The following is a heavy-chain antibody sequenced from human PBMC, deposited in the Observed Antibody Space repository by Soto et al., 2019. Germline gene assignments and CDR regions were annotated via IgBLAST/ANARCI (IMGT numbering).Heavy chain of an antibody. Sequence: SVKVSCQASGGTFSSYAISWVRQAPGQGLEWMGGIIPIFGTANYAQKFQGRVTITADESTSTAYMELSSLRSEDTAVYYCASGQTSGYYSYDAFDIWGQGTMVTVSS. CDR2: IIPIFGTA. V-gene: IGHV1-69*13. CDR1: GGTFSSYA. J-gene: IGHJ3*02. D-gene: IGHD3-22*01. CDR3: ASGQTSGYYSYDAFDI.